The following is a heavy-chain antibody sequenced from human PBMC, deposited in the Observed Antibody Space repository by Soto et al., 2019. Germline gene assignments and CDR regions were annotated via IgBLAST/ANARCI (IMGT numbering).Heavy chain of an antibody. CDR3: ARAMRDYAPIDY. Sequence: GGSLRLSCSATGFTFTRFGMHWVRQAPGKGLEWVAVIWADGNHKFYADSVRGRFTIYRDNSKNTLNLQMDGLRAEDTAVYYCARAMRDYAPIDYWGQGTLVTVSS. D-gene: IGHD4-17*01. CDR1: GFTFTRFG. V-gene: IGHV3-33*01. J-gene: IGHJ4*02. CDR2: IWADGNHK.